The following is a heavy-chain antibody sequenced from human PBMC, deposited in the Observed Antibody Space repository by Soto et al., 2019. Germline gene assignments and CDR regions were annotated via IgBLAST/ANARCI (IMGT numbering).Heavy chain of an antibody. D-gene: IGHD6-13*01. CDR2: IYYSGST. J-gene: IGHJ6*02. V-gene: IGHV4-31*03. CDR3: ARDRIAAAGAYYYYYYGMDV. Sequence: SETLSLTCTVSGGSISSGGYYWSWIRQHPGKGLEWIGYIYYSGSTYYNPSLKSRVTISVDTSKNQFSLKLSSVTAADTAVYYCARDRIAAAGAYYYYYYGMDVWGQGTTVTVSS. CDR1: GGSISSGGYY.